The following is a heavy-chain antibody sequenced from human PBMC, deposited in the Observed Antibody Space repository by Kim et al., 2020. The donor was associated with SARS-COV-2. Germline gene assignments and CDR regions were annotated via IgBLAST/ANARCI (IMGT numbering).Heavy chain of an antibody. D-gene: IGHD3-3*02. CDR3: TTDPNWHSTFNY. CDR2: IKSNTDGGTT. CDR1: GFTFSNTW. Sequence: GGSLRLSCAASGFTFSNTWMNWVRQAPGKGLDWIGRIKSNTDGGTTEYAAPVKDRFTISRDDSKNTLYLQINGLKTEDTAVYYCTTDPNWHSTFNYWGQGTLVTVSS. J-gene: IGHJ4*02. V-gene: IGHV3-15*01.